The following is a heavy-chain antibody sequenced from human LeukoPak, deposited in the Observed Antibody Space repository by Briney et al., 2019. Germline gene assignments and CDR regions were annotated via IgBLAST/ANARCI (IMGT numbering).Heavy chain of an antibody. CDR1: GGSISSYY. J-gene: IGHJ4*02. CDR3: ARLKVGGYGKKLYYFDY. V-gene: IGHV4-4*07. CDR2: IYTSGST. D-gene: IGHD5-18*01. Sequence: SETLSLTCTVSGGSISSYYWSWIRQPAGKGLEWIGRIYTSGSTNYNPSLKSRVTISVDTSKNQFSLKLSSVTAADTAVYYCARLKVGGYGKKLYYFDYWGQGTLVTVSS.